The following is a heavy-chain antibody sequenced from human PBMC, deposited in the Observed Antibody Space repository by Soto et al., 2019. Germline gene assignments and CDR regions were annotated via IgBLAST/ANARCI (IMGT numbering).Heavy chain of an antibody. CDR3: ARRNELLWFGELLTDALDI. V-gene: IGHV4-39*01. Sequence: SETLSLTCTVSGGSSNSSSYYWGWIREPPGKGLEWIGSIYYSGSTYYNPSLKSRVTISVDTSKNQFSLKLSSVTAADTAVYYCARRNELLWFGELLTDALDIWGQGTMVTV. D-gene: IGHD3-10*01. CDR1: GGSSNSSSYY. J-gene: IGHJ3*02. CDR2: IYYSGST.